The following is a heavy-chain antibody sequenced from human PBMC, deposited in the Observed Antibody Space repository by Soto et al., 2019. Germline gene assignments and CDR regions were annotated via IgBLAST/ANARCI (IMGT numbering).Heavy chain of an antibody. Sequence: QVQLQESGPGLVKPSQTLSLTCTVSGGSISSGGYYWSWIRQHPGKGLEWNAYIYYSGTTYYNPSLKSRVTISIDMSKNQFSLKLSSVTAADTAVYYCARSNVGTVRGSSVYFDYWGQGTLVTVSS. J-gene: IGHJ4*02. CDR3: ARSNVGTVRGSSVYFDY. V-gene: IGHV4-31*03. D-gene: IGHD3-10*01. CDR2: IYYSGTT. CDR1: GGSISSGGYY.